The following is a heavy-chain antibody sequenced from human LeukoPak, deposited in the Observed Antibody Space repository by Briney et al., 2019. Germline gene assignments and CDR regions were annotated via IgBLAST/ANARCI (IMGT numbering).Heavy chain of an antibody. Sequence: GGSLTLSCAASGFTFSSYWMHWVRHAPGEGLVWVSCINSDGSTTTYADSGKGRFTICRDNAKNTTYLQMNSLRAADTAVYYCHTIAAAGTGYWGQAILATVSS. CDR1: GFTFSSYW. V-gene: IGHV3-74*01. CDR2: INSDGSTT. D-gene: IGHD6-13*01. CDR3: HTIAAAGTGY. J-gene: IGHJ4*02.